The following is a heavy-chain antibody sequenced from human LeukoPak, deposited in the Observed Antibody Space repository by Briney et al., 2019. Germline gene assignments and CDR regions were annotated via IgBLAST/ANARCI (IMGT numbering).Heavy chain of an antibody. CDR3: AKDMELWFGELYGAFDI. CDR2: ISWNSGSI. Sequence: GGCLRLSCAASGFTFDDYAMHWVRQAPGKGLEWVSGISWNSGSIGYADSVKGRFTISRDNAKNSLYLQMNSLRAEDTALYYCAKDMELWFGELYGAFDIWGQGTMVTVSS. CDR1: GFTFDDYA. J-gene: IGHJ3*02. D-gene: IGHD3-10*01. V-gene: IGHV3-9*01.